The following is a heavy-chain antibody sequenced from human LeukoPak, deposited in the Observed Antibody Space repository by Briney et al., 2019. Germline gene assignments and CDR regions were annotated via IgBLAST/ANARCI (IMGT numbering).Heavy chain of an antibody. CDR3: VRDYLGESGAGGP. V-gene: IGHV3-21*01. J-gene: IGHJ5*02. D-gene: IGHD3-10*01. Sequence: PGGSLRLSCTGSGFTFSSYTMNWVRQAPGEGLEWVSSISPSGASTFHAESVKGRFTISRDNAKRSLYFQMNALGGDDTAVYYCVRDYLGESGAGGPWGQGTLVTVSS. CDR2: ISPSGAST. CDR1: GFTFSSYT.